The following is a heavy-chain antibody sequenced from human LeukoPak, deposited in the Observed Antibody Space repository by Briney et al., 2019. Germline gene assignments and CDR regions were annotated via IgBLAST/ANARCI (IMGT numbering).Heavy chain of an antibody. CDR1: GFTVSSNY. D-gene: IGHD2-21*01. V-gene: IGHV3-66*01. J-gene: IGHJ4*02. Sequence: GGSLRLSCAASGFTVSSNYMSWVRQAPGKGLEWVSVIYSGGSTYYAVSVKGRFTISRDNSKNTVYLQMNSLRAEDTAVYYCARDHRLDYWGQGTLVTVSS. CDR2: IYSGGST. CDR3: ARDHRLDY.